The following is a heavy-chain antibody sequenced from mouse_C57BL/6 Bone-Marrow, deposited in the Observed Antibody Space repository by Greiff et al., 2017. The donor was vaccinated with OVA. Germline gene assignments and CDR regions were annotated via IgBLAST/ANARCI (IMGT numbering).Heavy chain of an antibody. D-gene: IGHD2-3*01. CDR3: AFDGYYWYFDV. CDR2: ISDGGSYT. Sequence: EVQLVESGGGLVKPGGSLKLSCAASGFTFSSYAMSWVRQTPEKRLEWVATISDGGSYTYYPDNVKGRFTISRDNAKNNLYLQMRHLKSEDTAMYYCAFDGYYWYFDVWGTGTTVTVSS. V-gene: IGHV5-4*01. J-gene: IGHJ1*03. CDR1: GFTFSSYA.